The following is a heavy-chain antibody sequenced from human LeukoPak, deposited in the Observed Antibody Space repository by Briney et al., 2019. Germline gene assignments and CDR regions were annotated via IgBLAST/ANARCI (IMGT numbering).Heavy chain of an antibody. D-gene: IGHD3-10*01. J-gene: IGHJ3*02. CDR2: IYYSGST. V-gene: IGHV4-61*05. CDR3: ARNMVRGTIGAFDI. CDR1: GGSISSSSYY. Sequence: SETLSLTCTVSGGSISSSSYYWGWIRQPPGKGLEWIGYIYYSGSTNYNPSLKSRVTISVDTSKNQFSLKLSSVTAADTAVYYCARNMVRGTIGAFDIWGQGTMVTVSS.